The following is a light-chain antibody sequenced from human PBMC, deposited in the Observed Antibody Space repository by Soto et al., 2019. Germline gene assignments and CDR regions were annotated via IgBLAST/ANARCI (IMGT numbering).Light chain of an antibody. CDR3: QQSYNSHQT. CDR2: AAS. CDR1: PTIMTY. Sequence: DIQMTQSPSSLSASVGDEFTITCRASPTIMTYLNWYQLKPGKPPRLLIYAASSLQSGVPSRFSGSGSGTDFTLTISSLQPEDFATYSCQQSYNSHQTLGRGTKVDIK. J-gene: IGKJ1*01. V-gene: IGKV1-39*01.